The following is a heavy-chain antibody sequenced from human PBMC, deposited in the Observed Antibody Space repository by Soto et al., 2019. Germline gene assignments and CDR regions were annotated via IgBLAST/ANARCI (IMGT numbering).Heavy chain of an antibody. J-gene: IGHJ3*02. V-gene: IGHV1-2*04. CDR1: GYTFSGDY. D-gene: IGHD3-9*01. CDR3: ARVDWYDAFDI. Sequence: ASVKGSCKASGYTFSGDYIHWVRQAPGQGLEWMGWINPNSGGTNYAQKFQGWVTMTRDTSISTAYMELSRLRSDDTAVYYCARVDWYDAFDIWGQGTMVTVSS. CDR2: INPNSGGT.